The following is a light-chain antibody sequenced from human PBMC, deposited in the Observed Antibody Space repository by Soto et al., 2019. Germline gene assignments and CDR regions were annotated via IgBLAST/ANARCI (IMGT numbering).Light chain of an antibody. CDR2: DAS. CDR1: QSVSRH. Sequence: EIVLTQSPATLSLSPGERATLSCRASQSVSRHLAWYQQKPGQAPRLLIYDASNRATGIPARFSGSGSGTDFTLTISSLEPEDFAVYYCQHYDISSWTFGRGTKVDIK. CDR3: QHYDISSWT. V-gene: IGKV3-11*01. J-gene: IGKJ1*01.